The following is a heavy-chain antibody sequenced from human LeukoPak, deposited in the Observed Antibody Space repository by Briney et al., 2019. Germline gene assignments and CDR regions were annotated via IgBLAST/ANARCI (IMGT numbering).Heavy chain of an antibody. CDR1: GFTFSRYE. D-gene: IGHD3-10*01. Sequence: GGSLRLSCAASGFTFSRYEMNWVRQAPGKGLEWVSYISRSGDTIYFADSVKGRFTISKDNAKNSLYLQMSSLRAEDTAVYYCARDYASDYWGQGTLVTVSS. CDR3: ARDYASDY. CDR2: ISRSGDTI. J-gene: IGHJ4*02. V-gene: IGHV3-48*03.